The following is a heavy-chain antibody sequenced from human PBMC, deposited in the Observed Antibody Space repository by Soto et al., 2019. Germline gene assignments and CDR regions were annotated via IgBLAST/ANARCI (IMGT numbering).Heavy chain of an antibody. CDR2: ISSSAFYT. Sequence: GGSLRLSCAASGFSFSDHYMSWIRQAPGKGLEWVSYISSSAFYTNYADSVKGRFTISRDNAKNSLYLQMNSLRAEDTAVYYCATDDSSVLEYFDYWGQGILVTVSS. D-gene: IGHD3-22*01. CDR3: ATDDSSVLEYFDY. V-gene: IGHV3-11*06. J-gene: IGHJ4*02. CDR1: GFSFSDHY.